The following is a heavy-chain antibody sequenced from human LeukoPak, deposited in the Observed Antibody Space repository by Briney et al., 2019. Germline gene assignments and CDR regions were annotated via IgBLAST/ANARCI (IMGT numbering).Heavy chain of an antibody. D-gene: IGHD5-18*01. CDR1: GDSIISNY. CDR3: AKDLTGLLDSGSDY. J-gene: IGHJ4*02. Sequence: SETLSLTCTVSGDSIISNYWSWIRQPAGQGLQWIGRIYYSGSTNYNPSLKSRLSISVDTSRNQFSLRLTSVTAADTAAYYCAKDLTGLLDSGSDYWGQGTLVTVSS. V-gene: IGHV4-4*07. CDR2: IYYSGST.